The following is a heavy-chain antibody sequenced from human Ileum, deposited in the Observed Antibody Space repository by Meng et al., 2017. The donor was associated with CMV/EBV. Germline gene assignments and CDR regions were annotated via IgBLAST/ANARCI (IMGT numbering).Heavy chain of an antibody. J-gene: IGHJ1*01. CDR1: GASVSSGGYF. CDR2: VHYSGTT. CDR3: ATGRILYGSEY. D-gene: IGHD3-10*01. V-gene: IGHV4-61*08. Sequence: GSLRLSCTVSGASVSSGGYFWTWIRQPPGKGLEWIGYVHYSGTTNYNPSLKSRVTISLDTSKKQFSLKLNSVTAVDTAVYYCATGRILYGSEYWGQGTLVTVSS.